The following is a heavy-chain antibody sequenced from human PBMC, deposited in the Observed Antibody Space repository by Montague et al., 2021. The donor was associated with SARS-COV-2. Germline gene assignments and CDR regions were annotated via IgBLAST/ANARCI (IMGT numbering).Heavy chain of an antibody. J-gene: IGHJ5*02. Sequence: SETLSLTCTVSGGSISSSSYYWGWIRQPPGKGLEWIGTIYYSGSTYYNPSLKSRVTLSVDTSKNQFSLKLSSLTAADTAVYYCARHARRSTESLDPWGQGTLVTVSS. CDR2: IYYSGST. D-gene: IGHD1-14*01. CDR3: ARHARRSTESLDP. CDR1: GGSISSSSYY. V-gene: IGHV4-39*01.